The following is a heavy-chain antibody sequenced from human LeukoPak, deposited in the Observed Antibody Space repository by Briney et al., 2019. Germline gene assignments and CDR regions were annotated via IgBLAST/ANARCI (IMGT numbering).Heavy chain of an antibody. Sequence: PGGSLRLSCAASKLSISIYSMNWVRQAPGKGLEWVSSISGSSRDIYYADSVKGRFTISRDNAKNSLYLQMNSLRAEDTALYYCARDHYSNYLDYWGQGTLVTVSS. CDR2: ISGSSRDI. J-gene: IGHJ4*02. D-gene: IGHD4-11*01. CDR3: ARDHYSNYLDY. CDR1: KLSISIYS. V-gene: IGHV3-21*01.